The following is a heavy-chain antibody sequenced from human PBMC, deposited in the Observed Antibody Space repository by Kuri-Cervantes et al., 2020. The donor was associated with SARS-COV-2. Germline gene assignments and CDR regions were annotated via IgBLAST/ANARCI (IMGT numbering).Heavy chain of an antibody. CDR1: GGSISSGGYS. Sequence: LRLSCAVSGGSISSGGYSWSWIRQPPGKVLEWIGYIYHSGSTNYNPSLKSRVTISVEKSKNHFSLKLSSVTAADTAVYYCASRPYYYGSGSPYYYHYYGMDVWGQGTTVTVSS. D-gene: IGHD3-10*01. V-gene: IGHV4-30-2*01. J-gene: IGHJ6*02. CDR2: IYHSGST. CDR3: ASRPYYYGSGSPYYYHYYGMDV.